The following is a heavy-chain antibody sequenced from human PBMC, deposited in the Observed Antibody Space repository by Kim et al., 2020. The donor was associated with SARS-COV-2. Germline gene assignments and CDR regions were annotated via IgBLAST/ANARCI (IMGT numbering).Heavy chain of an antibody. V-gene: IGHV4-31*02. J-gene: IGHJ4*02. D-gene: IGHD6-13*01. Sequence: LTSRVTISVDTSKNQFSLKLSSVTAADTAVYYCAREAPGPSVAAAFIIDYWSQGTLVTVSS. CDR3: AREAPGPSVAAAFIIDY.